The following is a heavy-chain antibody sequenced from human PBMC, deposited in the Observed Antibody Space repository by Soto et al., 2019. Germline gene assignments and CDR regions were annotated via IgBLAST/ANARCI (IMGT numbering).Heavy chain of an antibody. V-gene: IGHV4-31*03. CDR2: IYYSGST. CDR3: ARSSQSTVTTFGY. CDR1: GGSISSGGYY. J-gene: IGHJ4*02. Sequence: TLSLTCTVSGGSISSGGYYWSWIRQHPGKGLEWIGYIYYSGSTYYNPSLKSRVTISVDTSKNQFSLKLSSVTAADTAVYYCARSSQSTVTTFGYWGQGTLVTVSS. D-gene: IGHD4-17*01.